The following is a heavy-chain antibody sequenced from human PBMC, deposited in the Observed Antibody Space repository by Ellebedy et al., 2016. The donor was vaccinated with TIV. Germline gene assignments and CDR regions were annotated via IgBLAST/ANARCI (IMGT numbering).Heavy chain of an antibody. CDR3: ARDQLNYYYGMDV. V-gene: IGHV3-21*01. CDR1: GFTFSSYS. Sequence: GESLKISXAASGFTFSSYSMNWVRQAPGKGLEWVSSISSSSSYIYYADSVKGRFTISRDNAKNSLYLQMNSLRAEDTAVYYCARDQLNYYYGMDVWGQGTTVTVSS. CDR2: ISSSSSYI. J-gene: IGHJ6*02.